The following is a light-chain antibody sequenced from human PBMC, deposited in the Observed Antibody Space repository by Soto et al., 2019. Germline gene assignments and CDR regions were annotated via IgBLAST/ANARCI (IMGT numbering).Light chain of an antibody. V-gene: IGKV1-5*01. J-gene: IGKJ1*01. CDR2: DAS. CDR1: QSLGSW. Sequence: IQMTQSPSTLSASVGDRVTITCRASQSLGSWLAWYQQKPGKAPILLIFDASTLESGVPSRFSGSGSGTTFTLTISSLQSDDFATYYCLQYNGYYRTFGQGTKVDIK. CDR3: LQYNGYYRT.